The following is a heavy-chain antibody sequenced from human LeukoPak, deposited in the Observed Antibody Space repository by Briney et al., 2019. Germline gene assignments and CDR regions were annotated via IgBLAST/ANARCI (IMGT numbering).Heavy chain of an antibody. CDR2: IIGSSSSYI. D-gene: IGHD1-26*01. CDR3: ARDPTSSWETAFDI. CDR1: GFTFSRHS. Sequence: GGSLRLSCAASGFTFSRHSMNWVRQAPGKGLEWVSSIIGSSSSYIYYADSLKGRFTISRDKDKNSLYMQMNSLRAEDTAVYYCARDPTSSWETAFDIWGQGTMVTVSS. J-gene: IGHJ3*02. V-gene: IGHV3-21*01.